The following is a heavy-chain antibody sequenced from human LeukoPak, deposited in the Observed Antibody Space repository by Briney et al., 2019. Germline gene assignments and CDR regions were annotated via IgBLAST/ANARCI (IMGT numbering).Heavy chain of an antibody. CDR1: GGSISSGGYC. J-gene: IGHJ4*02. CDR3: ARGGVVVPAASFDY. D-gene: IGHD2-2*01. CDR2: IYYSGST. V-gene: IGHV4-31*03. Sequence: SQTLSLTCTVSGGSISSGGYCWSWIRQHPGKGLEWIGYIYYSGSTYYNPSLKSRVTISVDTSKNQFSLKLSSVTAADTAVYYCARGGVVVPAASFDYWGQGTLVTVSS.